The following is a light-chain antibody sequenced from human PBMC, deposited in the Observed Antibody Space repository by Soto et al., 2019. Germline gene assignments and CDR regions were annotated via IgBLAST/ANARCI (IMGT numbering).Light chain of an antibody. Sequence: QSVLTQPRSVSGSPGQSVTISCTGTSSDVGGYNYVSWYQQHPGKAPKLMIYDVSKRPSGVPDRFSGSKSGNTASLTISGLQAEDEADYYCCSWAFGTGTKLTVL. CDR1: SSDVGGYNY. J-gene: IGLJ1*01. V-gene: IGLV2-11*01. CDR3: CSWA. CDR2: DVS.